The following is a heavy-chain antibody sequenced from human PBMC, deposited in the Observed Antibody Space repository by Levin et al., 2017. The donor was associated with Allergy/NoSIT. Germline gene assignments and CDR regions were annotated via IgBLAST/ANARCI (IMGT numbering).Heavy chain of an antibody. CDR2: ISSGRSAI. D-gene: IGHD6-19*01. CDR1: GFTFSSSS. V-gene: IGHV3-48*02. CDR3: ARDLIADYSSRYYGMDV. J-gene: IGHJ6*02. Sequence: GGSLRLSCAASGFTFSSSSMNWVRQAPGRGLEWVSYISSGRSAIYYADSVKGRFTISRDNARNSLYLQMNSLRDEDTAVYYCARDLIADYSSRYYGMDVWGQGTTVTVSS.